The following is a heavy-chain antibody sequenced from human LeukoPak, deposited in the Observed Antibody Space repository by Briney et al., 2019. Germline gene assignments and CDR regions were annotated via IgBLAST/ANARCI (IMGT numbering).Heavy chain of an antibody. CDR2: IYYSESA. CDR1: STSISNY. CDR3: ARQSEYYDFWSGYYDAIWFDP. V-gene: IGHV4-59*08. D-gene: IGHD3-3*01. Sequence: SETLSLTCTVSSTSISNYWSWIRQPPGKGLEWIGYIYYSESANYNPSLKSRVTISVDTSKNQLSLKLSSVTAADTAVYYCARQSEYYDFWSGYYDAIWFDPWGRGTLVTVSS. J-gene: IGHJ5*02.